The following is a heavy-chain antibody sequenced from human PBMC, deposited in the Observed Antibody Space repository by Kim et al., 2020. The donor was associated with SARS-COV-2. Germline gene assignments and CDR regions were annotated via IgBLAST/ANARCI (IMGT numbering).Heavy chain of an antibody. CDR2: IWYDGSNK. V-gene: IGHV3-33*08. J-gene: IGHJ4*02. CDR3: ARDSPIAAAGAANDY. D-gene: IGHD6-13*01. CDR1: GFTFSSYG. Sequence: GGSLRLSCAASGFTFSSYGMHWVRQAPGKGLEWVAVIWYDGSNKYYADSVKGRFTISRDNSKNTLYLQMNSLSAEDTAVYYCARDSPIAAAGAANDYWGQGTLVTVSS.